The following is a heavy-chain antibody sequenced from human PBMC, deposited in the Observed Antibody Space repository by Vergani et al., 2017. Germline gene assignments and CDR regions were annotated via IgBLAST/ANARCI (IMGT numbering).Heavy chain of an antibody. CDR2: IYYSGST. V-gene: IGHV4-59*01. CDR1: GGSISSYY. Sequence: QVQLQESGPGLVKPSETLSLTCTVSGGSISSYYWSCIRQPPGKGLEWIGYIYYSGSTNYNPSLKSRVTISVDTSKNQFSLKLSSVTAADTAVYYCARDRTGTKFDYWGQGTLVTVYS. D-gene: IGHD1-1*01. J-gene: IGHJ4*02. CDR3: ARDRTGTKFDY.